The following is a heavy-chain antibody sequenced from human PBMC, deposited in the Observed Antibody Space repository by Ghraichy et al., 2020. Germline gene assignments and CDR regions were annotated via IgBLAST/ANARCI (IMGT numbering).Heavy chain of an antibody. Sequence: SQTLSLTCAVYGGSFSGYYWSWIRQPPGKGLEWIGEINHSGSTNYNPSLKSRVTISVDTSKNQFSLKLSFVTAADTAVYYCARTDSKDIDYWGQGTLVTVSS. CDR2: INHSGST. J-gene: IGHJ4*02. V-gene: IGHV4-34*01. CDR3: ARTDSKDIDY. D-gene: IGHD6-13*01. CDR1: GGSFSGYY.